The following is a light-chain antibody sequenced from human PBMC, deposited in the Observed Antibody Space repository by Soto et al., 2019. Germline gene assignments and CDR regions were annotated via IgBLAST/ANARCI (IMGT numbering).Light chain of an antibody. V-gene: IGLV1-44*01. J-gene: IGLJ1*01. CDR1: SSNIESNT. CDR3: AAWDDSLNNG. Sequence: QSVLTQPPSASWTPGQRVTISCSGSSSNIESNTVNWYQQLPGTAPKLLIYSNNQRPSGVPDRFSGSKSGTSASLAISGLQSEDEADYYCAAWDDSLNNGFGTGTKVTVL. CDR2: SNN.